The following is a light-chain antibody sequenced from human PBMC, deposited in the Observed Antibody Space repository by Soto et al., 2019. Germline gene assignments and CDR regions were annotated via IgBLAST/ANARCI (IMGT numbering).Light chain of an antibody. CDR2: DNN. Sequence: QSVLTLPPSVSGAPGQRVPISCTGSSSNIGAGYDVHWYQQLPGTAPKLLIYDNNNRPSGVPDRFSGSKSGTSASLAITGLQAEDEADYYCQSYDSSLSSWVFGGGTKLTVL. J-gene: IGLJ3*02. CDR1: SSNIGAGYD. CDR3: QSYDSSLSSWV. V-gene: IGLV1-40*01.